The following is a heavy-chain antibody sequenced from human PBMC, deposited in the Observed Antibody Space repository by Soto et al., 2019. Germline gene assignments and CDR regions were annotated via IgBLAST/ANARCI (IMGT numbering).Heavy chain of an antibody. CDR2: IYYSGST. CDR3: ASAVGYSSSWYPVDYYYYYGMDV. V-gene: IGHV4-39*01. D-gene: IGHD6-13*01. J-gene: IGHJ6*02. CDR1: GGSISSSSYY. Sequence: SETLCLTCTVSGGSISSSSYYWGWIRQPPGKGLEWIGSIYYSGSTYYNPSLKSRVTISVDTSKNQFSLKLSSVTAADTAVYYCASAVGYSSSWYPVDYYYYYGMDVWGQGTTVTVSS.